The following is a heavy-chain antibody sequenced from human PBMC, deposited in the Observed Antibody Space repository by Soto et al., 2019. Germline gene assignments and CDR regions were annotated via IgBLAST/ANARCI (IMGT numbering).Heavy chain of an antibody. V-gene: IGHV1-69*04. CDR2: FNPILSFS. D-gene: IGHD6-13*01. CDR1: GDTFNFYT. J-gene: IGHJ5*02. Sequence: SVKVSCKASGDTFNFYTINWVRQAPGLGLEWMGRFNPILSFSNSALKFQGRVTITRDTSASTAYMELSSLRSEDTVVYYCARDRQQLNWFDPWGQGILVTVSS. CDR3: ARDRQQLNWFDP.